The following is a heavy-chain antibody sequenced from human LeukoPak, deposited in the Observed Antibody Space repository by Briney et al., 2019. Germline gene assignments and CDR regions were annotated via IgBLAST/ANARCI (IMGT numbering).Heavy chain of an antibody. J-gene: IGHJ3*02. D-gene: IGHD3-3*01. CDR2: MNPNSGNT. CDR3: AADRHYDFWSGHWAFDI. CDR1: GYTFTSYD. V-gene: IGHV1-8*01. Sequence: VASVKVSCKASGYTFTSYDINWVRQATGQGLEWMGWMNPNSGNTGYAQKFQGRVTMTRNTSISTAYMELSSLRSEDTAVYYCAADRHYDFWSGHWAFDIWGQGTMVTVSS.